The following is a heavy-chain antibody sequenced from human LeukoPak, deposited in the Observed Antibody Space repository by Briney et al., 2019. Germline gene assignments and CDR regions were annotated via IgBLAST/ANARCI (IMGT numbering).Heavy chain of an antibody. D-gene: IGHD3-9*01. CDR2: IYHSGST. V-gene: IGHV4-38-2*02. Sequence: SETLSLTCTVSGYSISSGYYWGWIRQPPGKGLEWIGSIYHSGSTYYNPSLKSRVTMSVDTSKNQFSLNLSSVTAADTAVYYCARAAIYDIPYYFDFWGQGTLVTVSS. J-gene: IGHJ4*02. CDR3: ARAAIYDIPYYFDF. CDR1: GYSISSGYY.